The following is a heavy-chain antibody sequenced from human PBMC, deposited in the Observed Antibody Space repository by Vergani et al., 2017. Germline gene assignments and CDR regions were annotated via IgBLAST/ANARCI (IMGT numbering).Heavy chain of an antibody. D-gene: IGHD5-24*01. V-gene: IGHV3-23*01. CDR1: GFTFSSYA. J-gene: IGHJ6*03. CDR3: AKEGYSRLGYYYYYMDV. Sequence: EVQLLESGGGLVQPGGSLRLSCAASGFTFSSYAMSWVRQAPGKGLEWVSAISGSGGSTYYADSVKGRFTISRDNSKNTLYLQMNSLRAEDTAVYYCAKEGYSRLGYYYYYMDVWGKGTTVTVSS. CDR2: ISGSGGST.